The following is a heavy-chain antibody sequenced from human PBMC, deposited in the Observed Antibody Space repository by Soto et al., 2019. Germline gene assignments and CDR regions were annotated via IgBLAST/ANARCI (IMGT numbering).Heavy chain of an antibody. Sequence: SVKVSCKASGGTFSSYAISWVRQAPGQGLEWMGGIIPIFGTANYAQKFQGRVTITADESTSTAYMELSSLRSEDTAVYYCARDLPYYDFWSGYPDAFDIWGQGTMVTVSS. CDR1: GGTFSSYA. CDR2: IIPIFGTA. J-gene: IGHJ3*02. V-gene: IGHV1-69*13. CDR3: ARDLPYYDFWSGYPDAFDI. D-gene: IGHD3-3*01.